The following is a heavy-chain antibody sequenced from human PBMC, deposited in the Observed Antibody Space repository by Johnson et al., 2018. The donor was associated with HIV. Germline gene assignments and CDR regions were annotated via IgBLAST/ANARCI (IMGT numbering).Heavy chain of an antibody. CDR2: ISWDGGST. CDR1: GFTFDDYA. D-gene: IGHD5-24*01. Sequence: VQLVESGGVVVQPGGSLRLSCAASGFTFDDYAMHWVRQAPGKGLEWVSLISWDGGSTYYADSVKGRFTISRDNSKNSLYLQMNSLRAEDTALYYCAKDRLRDRYNRDAFDIWGQGTMVTVSS. CDR3: AKDRLRDRYNRDAFDI. J-gene: IGHJ3*02. V-gene: IGHV3-43D*03.